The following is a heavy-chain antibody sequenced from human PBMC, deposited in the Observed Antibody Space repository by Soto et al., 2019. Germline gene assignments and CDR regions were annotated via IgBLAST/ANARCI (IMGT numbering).Heavy chain of an antibody. D-gene: IGHD3-22*01. CDR3: AKTGDSSGFKWYFDL. CDR1: GFIFSSYA. V-gene: IGHV3-23*01. Sequence: VQLLESGGGLVQPGGSLRLSCAASGFIFSSYAMNWVRQAPGKGLEWVAGISGSGGRTYYKDSVKGRFTISRDNSKNTLYLQMNSLRAEDTAVYYCAKTGDSSGFKWYFDLWGRGILVIVSS. CDR2: ISGSGGRT. J-gene: IGHJ2*01.